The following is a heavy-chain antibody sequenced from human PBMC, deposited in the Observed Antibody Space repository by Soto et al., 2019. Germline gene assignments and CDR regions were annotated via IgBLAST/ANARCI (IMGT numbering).Heavy chain of an antibody. Sequence: GESLKISCKGSGYSFTSYWIGWVRQMPGKGLEWMGIIYPGDSDTRYSPSFQGQVTISADKSIITAYLQWSSLKASDTAMYYCVRPGPYYDSSGYYLGYWGQGTLVTVSS. CDR1: GYSFTSYW. V-gene: IGHV5-51*01. D-gene: IGHD3-22*01. CDR3: VRPGPYYDSSGYYLGY. J-gene: IGHJ4*02. CDR2: IYPGDSDT.